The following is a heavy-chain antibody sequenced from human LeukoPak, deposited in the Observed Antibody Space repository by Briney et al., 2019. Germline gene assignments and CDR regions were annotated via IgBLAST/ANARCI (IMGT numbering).Heavy chain of an antibody. CDR2: INSDGSST. D-gene: IGHD3-22*01. Sequence: AGGSLRLSCAASGFTFASYAMNWVRQAPGKGLVWVSRINSDGSSTSYADSVKGRFTISRDNAKNTLYLQMNSLRAEDTAVYYCARVPYDSSGYYRLVDYWGQGTLVTVSS. J-gene: IGHJ4*02. CDR1: GFTFASYA. V-gene: IGHV3-74*01. CDR3: ARVPYDSSGYYRLVDY.